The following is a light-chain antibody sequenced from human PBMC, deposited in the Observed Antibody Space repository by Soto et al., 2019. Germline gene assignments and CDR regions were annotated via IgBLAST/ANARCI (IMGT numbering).Light chain of an antibody. CDR2: EVN. CDR1: SSDVGGYNY. J-gene: IGLJ1*01. Sequence: QSVLTQPASVSGSPGQSITISCTGTSSDVGGYNYVSWYQQHPGNAPRLMIYEVNNRPSGVPNRFSGSKSGNTASLTISGLQAEDETDYYCSSKTISRTPFVFGTGTKVTVL. CDR3: SSKTISRTPFV. V-gene: IGLV2-14*01.